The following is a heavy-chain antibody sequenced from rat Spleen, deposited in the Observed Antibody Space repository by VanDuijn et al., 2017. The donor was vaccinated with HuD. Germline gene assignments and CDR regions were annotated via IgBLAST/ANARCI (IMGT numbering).Heavy chain of an antibody. CDR1: GFTFSRFA. V-gene: IGHV5-25*01. Sequence: EVQLVESGGGLVLPGRSMKLSCAASGFTFSRFAMVWVRQAPKKGLEWVATITSGGSKTYYPDSVKGRFTISRDNAKSTLYLQMDSLRSEDTATYYCAKTGFYFDYWGQGVMVTVSS. D-gene: IGHD1-6*01. CDR2: ITSGGSKT. CDR3: AKTGFYFDY. J-gene: IGHJ2*01.